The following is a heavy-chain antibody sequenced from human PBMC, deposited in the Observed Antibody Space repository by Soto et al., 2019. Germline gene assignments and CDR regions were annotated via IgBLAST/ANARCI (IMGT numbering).Heavy chain of an antibody. CDR1: GYTFTSYG. J-gene: IGHJ2*01. V-gene: IGHV1-18*04. CDR3: ARARYRLLWFGESQWCFDL. Sequence: QVQLVQSGAEVKKPGASVKVSCKASGYTFTSYGISWVRQAPGQGLEWMGWISAYNGNTNYAQTLQVRVTITTDTSTSTAYMEPRRLRSDDTAVYYCARARYRLLWFGESQWCFDLWGRGTLVTVSS. D-gene: IGHD3-10*01. CDR2: ISAYNGNT.